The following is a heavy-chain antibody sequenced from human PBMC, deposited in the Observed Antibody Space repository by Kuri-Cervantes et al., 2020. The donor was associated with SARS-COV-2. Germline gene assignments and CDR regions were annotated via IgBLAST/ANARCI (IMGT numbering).Heavy chain of an antibody. V-gene: IGHV1-2*02. D-gene: IGHD3-10*01. CDR2: INPNSGGT. Sequence: ASVKVSCKASGYTFTGYYMHWVRQAPGQGLEWMGWINPNSGGTNYAQKFQGRVTMTRDMSISTAYMELSRLRSDDTAVYYCASSDRLGEGLRDPLYREGVIQVWGQGTLVTVSS. CDR3: ASSDRLGEGLRDPLYREGVIQV. J-gene: IGHJ4*02. CDR1: GYTFTGYY.